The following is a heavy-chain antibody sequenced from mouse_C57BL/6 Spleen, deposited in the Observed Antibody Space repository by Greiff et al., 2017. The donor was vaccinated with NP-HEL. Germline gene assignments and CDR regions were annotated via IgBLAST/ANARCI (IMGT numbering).Heavy chain of an antibody. CDR3: GHYYYGSSYFDY. V-gene: IGHV1-50*01. D-gene: IGHD1-1*01. Sequence: QVQLQQPGAELVKPGASVKLSCKASGYTFTSYWMQWVKQRPGQGLEWIGEIDPSDSYTNYNQKFKGKATLTVDTSSSTAYMQLSSLTSEDSAVYYCGHYYYGSSYFDYWGQGTTLTVSS. CDR2: IDPSDSYT. CDR1: GYTFTSYW. J-gene: IGHJ2*01.